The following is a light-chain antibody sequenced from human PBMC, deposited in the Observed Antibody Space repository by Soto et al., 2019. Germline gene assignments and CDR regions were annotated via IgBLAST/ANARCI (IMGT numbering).Light chain of an antibody. CDR2: DVS. V-gene: IGLV2-14*01. Sequence: QSALTQPASVSGSPGQSITISCTGTSSDVGGYNYVSWYQQHPGKAPKLVIYDVSNRPSGVSNRFSGSKSGNTASLTISGLQAEDEADYYCSSYTSSSTLPYVFGNGTKVTVL. CDR3: SSYTSSSTLPYV. J-gene: IGLJ1*01. CDR1: SSDVGGYNY.